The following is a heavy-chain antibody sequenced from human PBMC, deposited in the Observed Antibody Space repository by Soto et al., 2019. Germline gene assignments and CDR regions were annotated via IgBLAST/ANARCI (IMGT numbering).Heavy chain of an antibody. CDR2: ISSSSSTI. V-gene: IGHV3-48*02. J-gene: IGHJ6*02. CDR1: GFTFSSYS. Sequence: GGSLRLSCAASGFTFSSYSMNWVRQAPGKGLEWVSYISSSSSTIYYADSVKGRFTISRDNAKNSLYLQMNSLRDEDTAVYYCAGAGLWFGEFSGTYGMDVWGQGTTVTVSS. D-gene: IGHD3-10*01. CDR3: AGAGLWFGEFSGTYGMDV.